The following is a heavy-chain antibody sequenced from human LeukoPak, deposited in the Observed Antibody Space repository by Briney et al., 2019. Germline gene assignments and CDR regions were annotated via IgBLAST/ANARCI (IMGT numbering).Heavy chain of an antibody. CDR1: GFTFRTFA. J-gene: IGHJ4*02. D-gene: IGHD2-8*02. CDR2: ILPSGGEI. Sequence: GGYLRLSCAASGFTFRTFAMIWVRQRPGEGLEWVSSILPSGGEIHYADSVRGRFTISRDNSKSTLSLQMNSLRAEDTAIYYCATYRQVLLPFESWGQGTLVTVSS. CDR3: ATYRQVLLPFES. V-gene: IGHV3-23*01.